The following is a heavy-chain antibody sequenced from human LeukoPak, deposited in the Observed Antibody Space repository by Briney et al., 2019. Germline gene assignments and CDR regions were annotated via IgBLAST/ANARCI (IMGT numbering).Heavy chain of an antibody. CDR2: IYYSGST. Sequence: PSQTMSLTCTVSGGSISSGDYYWSWIRQPPGKGLEWIGYIYYSGSTYYNPSLKSRVTISVDTSKNQFSLKLSSVTAADTAVYYCARVTPVVVVAATDAFDIWGQGTMVTVSS. D-gene: IGHD2-15*01. CDR1: GGSISSGDYY. CDR3: ARVTPVVVVAATDAFDI. V-gene: IGHV4-30-4*08. J-gene: IGHJ3*02.